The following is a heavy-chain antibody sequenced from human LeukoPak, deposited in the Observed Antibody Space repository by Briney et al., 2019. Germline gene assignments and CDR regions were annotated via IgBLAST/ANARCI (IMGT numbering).Heavy chain of an antibody. CDR3: AREPEPAITMVRGEVFDI. D-gene: IGHD3-10*01. V-gene: IGHV1-69*01. J-gene: IGHJ3*02. CDR2: IIPGFGTA. CDR1: GGTFSSYV. Sequence: SVKVSCKASGGTFSSYVISWVRQAPGQGLEWMGGIIPGFGTANYAQKFQGTVTITADVSATTVYMVLNSLRSEDTAVYYCAREPEPAITMVRGEVFDIWGQGTMVIVSS.